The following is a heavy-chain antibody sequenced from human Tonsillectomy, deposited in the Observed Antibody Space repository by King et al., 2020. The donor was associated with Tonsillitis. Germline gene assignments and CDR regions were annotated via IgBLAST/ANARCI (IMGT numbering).Heavy chain of an antibody. J-gene: IGHJ4*02. CDR2: ISYDGSNK. V-gene: IGHV3-30*18. CDR3: AKGEYYYDSSGQHDY. D-gene: IGHD3-22*01. CDR1: GFTFSSYG. Sequence: QLVQSGGGVVQPGRSLRLSCAASGFTFSSYGMHWVRQAPGKGLEWVAVISYDGSNKYYADSVKGRFTISRDNSKNTLYLQMNSLRAEDTAVYYCAKGEYYYDSSGQHDYWGQGALVTVSS.